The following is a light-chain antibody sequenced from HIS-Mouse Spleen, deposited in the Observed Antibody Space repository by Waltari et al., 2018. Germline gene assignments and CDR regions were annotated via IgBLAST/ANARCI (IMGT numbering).Light chain of an antibody. CDR1: AFPTTY. Sequence: SYELTQPPSVSVSPGQTARITFSGDAFPTTYAYLYQQKSGHAPVLVIYEDSKRPPGIPERFSGSSSGTMATLTISGAQVEDEADYYCYSTDSSGNHRVFGGGTKLTVL. J-gene: IGLJ2*01. CDR2: EDS. V-gene: IGLV3-10*01. CDR3: YSTDSSGNHRV.